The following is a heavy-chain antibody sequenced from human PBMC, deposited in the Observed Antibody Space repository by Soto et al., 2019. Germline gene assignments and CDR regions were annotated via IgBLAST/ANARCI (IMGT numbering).Heavy chain of an antibody. CDR2: ISSSGSTI. CDR1: GFTFSSYS. D-gene: IGHD1-1*01. V-gene: IGHV3-48*02. Sequence: GGSLRLSCAASGFTFSSYSMNWVRQAPGKGLEWVSYISSSGSTIHYADSVEGRFTISRDNAKNSLYLQMYSLRDEDTAVYYCAGPYRTNWFDRWGQGTLVTVSS. J-gene: IGHJ5*02. CDR3: AGPYRTNWFDR.